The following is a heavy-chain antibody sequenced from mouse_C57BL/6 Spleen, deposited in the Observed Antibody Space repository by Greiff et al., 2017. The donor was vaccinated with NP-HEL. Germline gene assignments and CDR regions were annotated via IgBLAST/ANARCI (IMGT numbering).Heavy chain of an antibody. D-gene: IGHD1-3*01. J-gene: IGHJ2*01. Sequence: VQLQQPGAELVKPGASVKMSCKASGYTFTSYWITWVKQRPGQGLEWIGDIYPGSGSTNYNEQFKSKATLTVDTSSSTAYMQLSSLTSEDSAVYYCARGVLKEVRYFDYWGQGTTLTVSS. CDR2: IYPGSGST. CDR3: ARGVLKEVRYFDY. V-gene: IGHV1-55*01. CDR1: GYTFTSYW.